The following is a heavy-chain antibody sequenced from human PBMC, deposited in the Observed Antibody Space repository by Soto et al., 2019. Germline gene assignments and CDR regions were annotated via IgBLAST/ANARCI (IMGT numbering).Heavy chain of an antibody. J-gene: IGHJ3*01. CDR3: VRDYNTPYYYGSSGSENYAFDV. CDR1: VFTFSSYE. D-gene: IGHD3-22*01. V-gene: IGHV3-48*03. CDR2: ISSSGSTI. Sequence: VGSLRLSCASSVFTFSSYEMNCVRHSPGKWLEWVSYISSSGSTIYYADSVKGRFTISRDNAKNSLYLQMNSLRAEDTAVYYCVRDYNTPYYYGSSGSENYAFDVWGQGTMVTVSS.